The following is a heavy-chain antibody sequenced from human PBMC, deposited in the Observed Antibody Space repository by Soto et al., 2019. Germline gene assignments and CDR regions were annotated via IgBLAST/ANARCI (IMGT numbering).Heavy chain of an antibody. D-gene: IGHD3-10*01. CDR1: GFTFSNAW. V-gene: IGHV3-15*01. J-gene: IGHJ6*03. CDR2: IKSKTDGGTT. CDR3: TTAMVRGVTARYYYMDV. Sequence: GGSLRLSCAASGFTFSNAWMSWVRQAPGKGLEWVGRIKSKTDGGTTDYAAPVKGRFTISRDDSKNTLYLQMNSLKTEDTAVYYCTTAMVRGVTARYYYMDVWGKGTTVTVSS.